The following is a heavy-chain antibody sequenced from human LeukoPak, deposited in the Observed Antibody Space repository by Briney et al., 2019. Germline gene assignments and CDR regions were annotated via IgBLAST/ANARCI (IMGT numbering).Heavy chain of an antibody. CDR2: ISSSGDTT. CDR3: ARDAEMDV. J-gene: IGHJ6*02. Sequence: GGSLRLSCAASGFTFSSYAMSWVRQAPGKGLEWVSAISSSGDTTYYADFVDGRFTISRDNSKKMLWLQMSSLRAEDTATYYCARDAEMDVWGQGTTVTVSS. CDR1: GFTFSSYA. V-gene: IGHV3-23*01.